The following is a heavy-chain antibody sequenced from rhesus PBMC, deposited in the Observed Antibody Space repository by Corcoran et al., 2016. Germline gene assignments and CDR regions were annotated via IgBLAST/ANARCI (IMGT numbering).Heavy chain of an antibody. CDR3: ARSHNTWSDY. CDR1: GGTFSRYW. Sequence: QVQLQESGPGLVKPLETLSLTRAVSGGTFSRYWWVWIRQPPGKGLELIGSIYGSSGSTEYNPSLKSRVTISGDTSKKQFSLKLRSVTAADTAVYYCARSHNTWSDYWGQGLLVTVSS. J-gene: IGHJ4*01. D-gene: IGHD1-38*01. CDR2: IYGSSGST. V-gene: IGHV4-160*01.